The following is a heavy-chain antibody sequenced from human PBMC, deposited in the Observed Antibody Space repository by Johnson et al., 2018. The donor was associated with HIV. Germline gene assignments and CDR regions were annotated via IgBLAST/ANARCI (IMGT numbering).Heavy chain of an antibody. V-gene: IGHV3-53*01. Sequence: VQLVESGGGLIQPGGSLILSCAASGFTVSSNYMSWVRQAPGKGLEWVSVIYSVGSTYYADSVKGRFAISRDNSKNTLYLQMNSLRAEDTAVYYCARTQVVYAHFDIWGQGTMVTVSS. CDR2: IYSVGST. J-gene: IGHJ3*02. D-gene: IGHD2-8*02. CDR1: GFTVSSNY. CDR3: ARTQVVYAHFDI.